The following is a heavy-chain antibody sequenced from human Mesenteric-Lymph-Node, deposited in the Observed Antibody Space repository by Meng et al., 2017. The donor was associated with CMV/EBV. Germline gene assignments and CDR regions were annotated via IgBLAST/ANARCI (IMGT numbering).Heavy chain of an antibody. CDR2: IYYTGGT. V-gene: IGHV4-4*02. Sequence: VSSGSTISTNGLSWVRQPPGKGLEWIGDIYYTGGTNYNPAARSRVTTLSDKSTSQSSPQLTSVPAEDTAVYYCARVDYDFWSGAFDPWGQGTLVTVSS. CDR3: ARVDYDFWSGAFDP. CDR1: SGSTISTNG. J-gene: IGHJ5*02. D-gene: IGHD3-3*01.